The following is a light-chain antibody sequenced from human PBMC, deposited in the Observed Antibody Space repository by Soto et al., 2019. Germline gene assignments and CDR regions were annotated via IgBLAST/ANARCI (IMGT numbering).Light chain of an antibody. Sequence: EIVMTQSPATLSVSPGERATLSCMASQSVSSNVAWYQQKPGQAPRLLIYGASTRATGIPARFSGSVSGTEFTLTISSLQYEDFAIYFCQQYNNWPPDRTFGQGTKVEIK. V-gene: IGKV3-15*01. J-gene: IGKJ1*01. CDR1: QSVSSN. CDR3: QQYNNWPPDRT. CDR2: GAS.